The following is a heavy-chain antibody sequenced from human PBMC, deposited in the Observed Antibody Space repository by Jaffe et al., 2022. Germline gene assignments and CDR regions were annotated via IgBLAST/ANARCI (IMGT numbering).Heavy chain of an antibody. D-gene: IGHD2-2*01. Sequence: QVQLVESGGGVVQPGGSLRLSCAASGVTLSSYDMHWVRQAPGKGLEWVAFIRYDGTNKYYADSVKGRFTISRDNSKNTVYLQMNSLRTEDTAVYYCAKGEVGWGQGTLVTVSS. CDR1: GVTLSSYD. V-gene: IGHV3-30*02. J-gene: IGHJ4*02. CDR2: IRYDGTNK. CDR3: AKGEVG.